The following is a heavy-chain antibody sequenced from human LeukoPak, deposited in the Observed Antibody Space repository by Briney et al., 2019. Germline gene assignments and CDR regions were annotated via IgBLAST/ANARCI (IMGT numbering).Heavy chain of an antibody. J-gene: IGHJ4*02. CDR2: ISYDGTSR. D-gene: IGHD7-27*01. CDR1: RFTFSNYA. Sequence: GRSLRLSCVASRFTFSNYAMHWVRQAPGKGLECVAVISYDGTSRHYPDSVKGRFTISRDNSNNTLYLQLNSLSAEDTAVYYCATSLRNPGYWGQGTLVTVSS. CDR3: ATSLRNPGY. V-gene: IGHV3-30*04.